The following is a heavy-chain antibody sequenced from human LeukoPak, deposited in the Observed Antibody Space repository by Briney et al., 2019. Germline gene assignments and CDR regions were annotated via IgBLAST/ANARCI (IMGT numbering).Heavy chain of an antibody. CDR3: ARVGIVGATHTIFDY. Sequence: GSSVKVSCKASGGTFSSYAISWVRQAPGQGLEWMGGIIPIFGTANYAQKFQGRVTITTDESTSTAYMELSSLRSEDTAVYYCARVGIVGATHTIFDYWGQGTLATVSS. CDR1: GGTFSSYA. CDR2: IIPIFGTA. D-gene: IGHD1-26*01. J-gene: IGHJ4*02. V-gene: IGHV1-69*05.